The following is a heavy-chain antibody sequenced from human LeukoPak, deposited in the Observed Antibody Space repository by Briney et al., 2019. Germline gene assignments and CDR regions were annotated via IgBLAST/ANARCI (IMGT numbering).Heavy chain of an antibody. D-gene: IGHD3-3*01. CDR3: ARDLVYHYDFWSGYAGFDY. Sequence: GGSLRLSCAASGFTFSSYGMHWVRQAPGKGLEWGAVVWYDGSNKYYADSVKGRFTISRDNSKNTLYLQMNSLRTEDTAVYYCARDLVYHYDFWSGYAGFDYWGQGTLVTVSS. CDR1: GFTFSSYG. J-gene: IGHJ4*02. V-gene: IGHV3-33*01. CDR2: VWYDGSNK.